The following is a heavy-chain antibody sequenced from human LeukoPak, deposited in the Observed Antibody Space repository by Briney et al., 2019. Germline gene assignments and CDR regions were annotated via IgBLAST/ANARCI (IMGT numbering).Heavy chain of an antibody. J-gene: IGHJ6*03. CDR2: IRSKAYGGTT. CDR3: TRDLYSYYYYYYYMDV. Sequence: GGSLRLSCTASGFTFGDYAMSWFRQAPGKGLEWVGFIRSKAYGGTTEYAASVKGRFTIPRDDSKSIAYLQMNSLKTEDTAVYYCTRDLYSYYYYYYYMDVWGKGTTVTVSS. D-gene: IGHD2-15*01. V-gene: IGHV3-49*03. CDR1: GFTFGDYA.